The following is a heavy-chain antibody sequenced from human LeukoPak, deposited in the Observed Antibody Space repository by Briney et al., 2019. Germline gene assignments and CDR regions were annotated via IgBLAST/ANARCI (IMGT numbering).Heavy chain of an antibody. V-gene: IGHV4-34*01. J-gene: IGHJ4*02. CDR3: ARGRGGYYDSSGYYYGVQGLDY. D-gene: IGHD3-22*01. CDR1: GGSFSGYY. Sequence: PSETLSLTCAVYGGSFSGYYWSWIRQPTGKGLEWIGEINHSGSTNYNPSLKSRVTISVDTSKNQFSLKLSSVTAADTAVYYCARGRGGYYDSSGYYYGVQGLDYWGQGTLVTVSS. CDR2: INHSGST.